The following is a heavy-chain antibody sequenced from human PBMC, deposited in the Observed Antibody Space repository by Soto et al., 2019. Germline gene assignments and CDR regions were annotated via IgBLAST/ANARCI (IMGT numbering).Heavy chain of an antibody. J-gene: IGHJ3*02. CDR2: VKPDGSSR. CDR1: GFTFSSYW. CDR3: AKDISLGYCSGGSCHDAFDI. Sequence: PGGSLRLSCAASGFTFSSYWMYWVRQAPGKGLEWVANVKPDGSSRSYVDSVKGRFTISRDNAKNSLYLQMNSLRAEDTALYYCAKDISLGYCSGGSCHDAFDIWGQGTMVTVSS. V-gene: IGHV3-7*03. D-gene: IGHD2-15*01.